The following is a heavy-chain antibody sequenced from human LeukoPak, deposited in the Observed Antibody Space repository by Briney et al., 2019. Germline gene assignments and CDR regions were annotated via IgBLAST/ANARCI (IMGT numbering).Heavy chain of an antibody. CDR3: ARAVAVAGTDYYYYYYGMDV. CDR1: GGSFSGYY. J-gene: IGHJ6*02. CDR2: INHSGST. D-gene: IGHD6-19*01. Sequence: SETLSLTCAVYGGSFSGYYWSWIRQPPGKGLEWIGEINHSGSTNYNPSLKSRVTISVDTSKNQFSLKLSSVTAADTAVYYWARAVAVAGTDYYYYYYGMDVWGQGTTVTVSS. V-gene: IGHV4-34*01.